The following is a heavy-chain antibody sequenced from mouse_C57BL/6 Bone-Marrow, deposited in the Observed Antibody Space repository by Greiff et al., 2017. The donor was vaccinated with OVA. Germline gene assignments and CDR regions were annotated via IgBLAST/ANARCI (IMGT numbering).Heavy chain of an antibody. Sequence: QVQLQQPGAELVKPGASVKVSCKASGYTFTSYWMHWVKQRPGQGLEWIGRIHPSDSDTNYTQKFKGKATMTVDKSSSTAYMQLCSLTSEDSAVYYCAIGGDSSYDYAMDYWGQGTSVTVSS. V-gene: IGHV1-74*01. D-gene: IGHD1-1*01. CDR1: GYTFTSYW. CDR2: IHPSDSDT. CDR3: AIGGDSSYDYAMDY. J-gene: IGHJ4*01.